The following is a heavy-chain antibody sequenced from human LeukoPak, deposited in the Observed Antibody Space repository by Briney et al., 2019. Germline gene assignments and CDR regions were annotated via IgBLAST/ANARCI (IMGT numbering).Heavy chain of an antibody. CDR3: VSTYSGSWDYYYGMDV. Sequence: GGSLRLSCAASGFTFSSYAMSWVRQAPGKGLEWVSAISGSGGSTYYADSVKGRFTISRDNSKNTLYVQMNSLRAEDTAVYYCVSTYSGSWDYYYGMDVWGQGTTVTVSS. D-gene: IGHD6-13*01. CDR1: GFTFSSYA. V-gene: IGHV3-23*01. J-gene: IGHJ6*02. CDR2: ISGSGGST.